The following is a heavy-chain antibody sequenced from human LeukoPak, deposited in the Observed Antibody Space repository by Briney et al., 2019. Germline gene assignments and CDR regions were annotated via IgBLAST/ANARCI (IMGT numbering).Heavy chain of an antibody. Sequence: SVKVSCKASGGTFSSYAISWVRQAPGQGLEWMGGIIPIFGTANYAQKFQGRVTITADESTSTAYMELSSLRSEDTAVYYCAKEIFDIVVVPAAVRFDPWGQGTLVTVSS. CDR3: AKEIFDIVVVPAAVRFDP. D-gene: IGHD2-2*01. J-gene: IGHJ5*02. CDR1: GGTFSSYA. V-gene: IGHV1-69*13. CDR2: IIPIFGTA.